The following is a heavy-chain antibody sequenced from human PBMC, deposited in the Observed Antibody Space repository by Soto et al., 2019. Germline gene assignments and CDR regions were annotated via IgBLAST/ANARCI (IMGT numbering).Heavy chain of an antibody. Sequence: GGSLRLSCAASGFIFKMYWMHWVRQSPGKGLVWISRIYNDGTYSDYADSVRGRFTISRDNVNDTLYLQMNNLRAEDSGLYYCTRGPRPISTGTGAYWGQGTQVTVAS. J-gene: IGHJ4*02. CDR1: GFIFKMYW. V-gene: IGHV3-74*01. CDR2: IYNDGTYS. CDR3: TRGPRPISTGTGAY. D-gene: IGHD3-10*01.